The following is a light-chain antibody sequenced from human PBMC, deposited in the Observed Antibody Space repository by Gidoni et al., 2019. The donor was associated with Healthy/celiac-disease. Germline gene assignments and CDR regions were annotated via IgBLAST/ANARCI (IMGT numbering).Light chain of an antibody. Sequence: ILLTQSPATLSLSPGERATLSCRASQSVSSSYLAWYQQKPGQAPRLLIYGASSRATGIPDRLSGSGSGTDFTLTISRLEPEDFAVYYCQQYGSSSLTFGGGTKVEIK. CDR3: QQYGSSSLT. V-gene: IGKV3-20*01. CDR1: QSVSSSY. CDR2: GAS. J-gene: IGKJ4*01.